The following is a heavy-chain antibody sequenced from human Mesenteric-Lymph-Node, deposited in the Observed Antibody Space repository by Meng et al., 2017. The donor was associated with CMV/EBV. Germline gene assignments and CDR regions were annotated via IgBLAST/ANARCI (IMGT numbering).Heavy chain of an antibody. D-gene: IGHD1-14*01. J-gene: IGHJ4*02. CDR2: INHSGST. CDR1: GGSFSAYY. V-gene: IGHV4-34*01. CDR3: ASLAPLNNTKDKIPSGY. Sequence: QVQLQLWGAGLLKPSETLSLTCAVCGGSFSAYYWSWIRQPPGKGLEWIGEINHSGSTNYNPSLKSRITISVDTSKNQFSLKLTSVTAADTAVYFCASLAPLNNTKDKIPSGYWGQGTLVTGSS.